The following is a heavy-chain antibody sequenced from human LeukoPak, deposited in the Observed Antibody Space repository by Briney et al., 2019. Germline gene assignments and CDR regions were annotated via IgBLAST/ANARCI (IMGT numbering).Heavy chain of an antibody. CDR2: ISSSGSTI. J-gene: IGHJ6*02. CDR1: GFTFSSYE. V-gene: IGHV3-48*03. D-gene: IGHD3-22*01. CDR3: ARDQYYYDSSGYYTGDYYYYYGIDV. Sequence: PGGSLRLSCAASGFTFSSYEMNWVRQAPGKGLEWVSYISSSGSTIYYAGSVKGRFTISRDNAKNSLYLQMNSLRAEDTAVYYCARDQYYYDSSGYYTGDYYYYYGIDVWGQGATVTVSS.